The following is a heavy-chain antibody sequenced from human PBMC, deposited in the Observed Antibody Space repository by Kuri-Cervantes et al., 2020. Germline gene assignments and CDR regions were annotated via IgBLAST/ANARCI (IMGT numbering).Heavy chain of an antibody. CDR3: ANAICSGGNCFPRYGVDV. D-gene: IGHD2-15*01. V-gene: IGHV3-7*01. J-gene: IGHJ6*02. CDR1: GFTFSSYW. CDR2: INYHGSQK. Sequence: ETLSLTCAASGFTFSSYWMSWVRQALGKGLEWVANINYHGSQKYYVDSVKGRFTISRDNAKNSLYLQMNSLRAEDTAVYYCANAICSGGNCFPRYGVDVWGQGTTVTVSS.